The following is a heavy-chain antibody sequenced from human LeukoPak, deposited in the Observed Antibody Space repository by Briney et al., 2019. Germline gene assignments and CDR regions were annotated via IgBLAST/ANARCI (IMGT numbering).Heavy chain of an antibody. J-gene: IGHJ4*02. V-gene: IGHV1-2*02. D-gene: IGHD6-19*01. CDR2: INPNSGGT. CDR3: ARLLDSSGLPFDY. CDR1: GYTFTGYY. Sequence: ASVKVSCKASGYTFTGYYMHWVRPAPGQGLAWMGWINPNSGGTNYAQKFQGRVTMTRDTSISTAYMELSRLRSDDTAVYYCARLLDSSGLPFDYWGQGTLVTVSS.